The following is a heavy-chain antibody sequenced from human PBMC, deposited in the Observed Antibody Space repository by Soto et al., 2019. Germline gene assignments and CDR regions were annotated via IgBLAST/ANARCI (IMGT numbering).Heavy chain of an antibody. J-gene: IGHJ4*02. Sequence: GASVKVSCKASGYTFTSYDINWVRQAPGQSLEWMGWMNAGNGNTKYSQKFQGRVTITSDTSASTAYMEVSSLRSEDTAVYYCAIWVYSGYERFDYWGQGTQVTVSS. CDR3: AIWVYSGYERFDY. CDR1: GYTFTSYD. D-gene: IGHD5-12*01. CDR2: MNAGNGNT. V-gene: IGHV1-3*01.